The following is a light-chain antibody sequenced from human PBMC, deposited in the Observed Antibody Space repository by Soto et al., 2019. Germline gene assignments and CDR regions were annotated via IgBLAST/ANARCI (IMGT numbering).Light chain of an antibody. CDR1: QSLLFSNGYHY. Sequence: DIVMTQSPLSLPVTPGEPASISCRSSQSLLFSNGYHYLDWYLQKPGQSPQLLIYLGSNRASGVTDRFSGSGSGTGFTLKISRVEAEDVGVYYCMQGVESPFTFGPGTKVDIK. CDR2: LGS. V-gene: IGKV2-28*01. J-gene: IGKJ3*01. CDR3: MQGVESPFT.